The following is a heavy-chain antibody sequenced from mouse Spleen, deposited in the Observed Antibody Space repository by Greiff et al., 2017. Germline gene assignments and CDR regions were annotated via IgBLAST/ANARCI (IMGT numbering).Heavy chain of an antibody. CDR3: ASSNYEDYAMDY. Sequence: QVQLQQSGAELVRPGVSVKISCKGSGYTFTDYAMHWVKQSHAKSLEWIGVISTYYGDASYNQKFKGKATMTVDKSSSTAYMELARLTSEDSAIYYCASSNYEDYAMDYWGQGTSVTVSS. CDR1: GYTFTDYA. J-gene: IGHJ4*01. V-gene: IGHV1S137*01. D-gene: IGHD2-5*01. CDR2: ISTYYGDA.